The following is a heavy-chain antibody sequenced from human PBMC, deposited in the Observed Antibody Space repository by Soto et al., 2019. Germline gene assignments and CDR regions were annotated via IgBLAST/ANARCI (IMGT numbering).Heavy chain of an antibody. Sequence: ASVKVSCKASSCTFTSYGISWVRQAHGQVLEWMGWISAYNGNTNYAQKLQGRVTMATDTSKGTGFMELTILRCDHKALYESARADIFPGYAYWG. CDR1: SCTFTSYG. CDR2: ISAYNGNT. V-gene: IGHV1-18*04. D-gene: IGHD3-9*01. CDR3: ARADIFPGYAY. J-gene: IGHJ4*01.